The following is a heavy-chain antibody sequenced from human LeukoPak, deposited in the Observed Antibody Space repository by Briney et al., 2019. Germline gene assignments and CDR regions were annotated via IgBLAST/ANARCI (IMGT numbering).Heavy chain of an antibody. CDR3: ARDRGITTTHEYFEH. J-gene: IGHJ1*01. Sequence: GGSLRFSCVASGFTFSTYWMSWVRQAPGKGLEWVANIQEDGGDEYYVDSVEGRFTISRDNAKNSLYLQMNSLRAEDTAVYYCARDRGITTTHEYFEHWGQGTLVTVAS. D-gene: IGHD3-10*01. V-gene: IGHV3-7*01. CDR2: IQEDGGDE. CDR1: GFTFSTYW.